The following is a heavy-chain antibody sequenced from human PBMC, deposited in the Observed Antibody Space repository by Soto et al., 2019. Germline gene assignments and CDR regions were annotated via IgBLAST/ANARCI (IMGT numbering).Heavy chain of an antibody. CDR2: IKSKTDGGTT. D-gene: IGHD2-15*01. V-gene: IGHV3-15*07. CDR1: GFAFSNAW. Sequence: PGGSLRLSCAASGFAFSNAWMNWVRQAPGQGLEWVGRIKSKTDGGTTDYAAPVKGRFTISRDDSKNTLYLQMNSLKTEDTAVYYCTTDPLIYCSGGSCYSYYGMDVWGQGTTVTVSS. J-gene: IGHJ6*02. CDR3: TTDPLIYCSGGSCYSYYGMDV.